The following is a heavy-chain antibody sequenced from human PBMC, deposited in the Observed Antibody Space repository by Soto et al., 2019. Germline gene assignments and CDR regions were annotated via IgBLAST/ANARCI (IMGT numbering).Heavy chain of an antibody. CDR1: GYTFTSYG. J-gene: IGHJ4*02. CDR2: ISVYNGNT. CDR3: ASGWFGEFVYYFDY. Sequence: QVQLVQSGAEVKKPGASVKVSCKASGYTFTSYGISWVRQAPGQGLEWMGWISVYNGNTNYAQKLQGRVTMTTDTSTSTAYMELRRLRSYDTAVYYCASGWFGEFVYYFDYWGQGTMVTVSS. V-gene: IGHV1-18*01. D-gene: IGHD3-10*01.